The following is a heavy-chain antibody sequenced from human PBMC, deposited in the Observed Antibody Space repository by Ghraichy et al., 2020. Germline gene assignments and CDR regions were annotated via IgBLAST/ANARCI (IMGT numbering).Heavy chain of an antibody. V-gene: IGHV1-69*13. Sequence: SVKVSCKTSRGTVSTYAIILVRQSPRQGLEWMGGIIPIFGTANYAQKFQGRVTITADESTSTAYMELSSLRSEDTAVYYCARDMGDWDNHYYYYYGMDVWGQGTTVTVSS. CDR2: IIPIFGTA. CDR3: ARDMGDWDNHYYYYYGMDV. J-gene: IGHJ6*02. D-gene: IGHD1/OR15-1a*01. CDR1: RGTVSTYA.